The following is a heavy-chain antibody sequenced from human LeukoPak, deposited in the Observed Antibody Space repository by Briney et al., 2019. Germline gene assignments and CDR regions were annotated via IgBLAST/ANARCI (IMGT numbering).Heavy chain of an antibody. D-gene: IGHD2-8*01. Sequence: SETLSLTCTVSGYSISSGYYWGWIRQPPGKGLEWIGSIYHSGSTYYNPSLKSRVTISVDTSKNQFSLKLSSVTAADTAVYYCARGYGMMDVWGKGTTVTVSS. CDR3: ARGYGMMDV. CDR1: GYSISSGYY. V-gene: IGHV4-38-2*02. J-gene: IGHJ6*04. CDR2: IYHSGST.